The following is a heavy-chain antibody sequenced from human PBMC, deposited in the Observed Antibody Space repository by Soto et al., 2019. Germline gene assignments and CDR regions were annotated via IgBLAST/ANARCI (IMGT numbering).Heavy chain of an antibody. V-gene: IGHV3-30*03. CDR2: ISYDGSNK. Sequence: GGSLRLSCAASGFTFSSYGMHWVRQAPGKGLEWVAVISYDGSNKYYADSVKGRFTISRDNSKNTLYLQMNSLRAEDTAVYYCARDEGLGVNYYYYGMDVWGQGTTVTVSS. J-gene: IGHJ6*02. CDR3: ARDEGLGVNYYYYGMDV. CDR1: GFTFSSYG. D-gene: IGHD3-10*01.